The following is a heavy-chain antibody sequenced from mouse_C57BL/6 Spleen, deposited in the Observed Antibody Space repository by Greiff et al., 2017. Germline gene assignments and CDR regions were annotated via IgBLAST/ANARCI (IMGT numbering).Heavy chain of an antibody. J-gene: IGHJ3*01. CDR2: IYPGSGST. CDR1: GYTFTSYW. Sequence: QVQLQQPGAELVKPGASVKMSCKASGYTFTSYWITWVKQRPGQGLEWIGDIYPGSGSTNYNEKFKSKATLTVDTSSSTAYMQLSSLTSEDSAVYYCARYSYGSSSLFAYWGQGTLVTVSA. D-gene: IGHD1-1*01. CDR3: ARYSYGSSSLFAY. V-gene: IGHV1-55*01.